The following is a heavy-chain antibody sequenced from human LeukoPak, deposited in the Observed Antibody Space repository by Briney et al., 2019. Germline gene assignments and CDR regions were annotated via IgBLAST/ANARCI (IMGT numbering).Heavy chain of an antibody. V-gene: IGHV3-33*06. D-gene: IGHD1-26*01. Sequence: PGRSLRLSCAASGYTFSSYGMHWVRQAPGKGLEWVAYIWYDGSKKEYVDSVKGRFTISRDDSKNTLYLQMNSLRVEDTAVYYCAKDQVVGATTPEYFQHWGQGTLVTVSS. J-gene: IGHJ1*01. CDR2: IWYDGSKK. CDR1: GYTFSSYG. CDR3: AKDQVVGATTPEYFQH.